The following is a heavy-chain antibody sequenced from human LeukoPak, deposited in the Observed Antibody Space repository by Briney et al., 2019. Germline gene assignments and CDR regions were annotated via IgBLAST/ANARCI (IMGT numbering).Heavy chain of an antibody. Sequence: GESLKISCKGSGYRFSTSWIAWVRQMPGKGLEWMGIIYPGDSDTKYSPSFQGQVTISADKSIATAYLQWSSLKATDTAIYYWARRQGWKGPPVNGNYNYGLDVWGQGTTVIVSS. J-gene: IGHJ6*02. CDR2: IYPGDSDT. D-gene: IGHD1-7*01. CDR1: GYRFSTSW. V-gene: IGHV5-51*01. CDR3: ARRQGWKGPPVNGNYNYGLDV.